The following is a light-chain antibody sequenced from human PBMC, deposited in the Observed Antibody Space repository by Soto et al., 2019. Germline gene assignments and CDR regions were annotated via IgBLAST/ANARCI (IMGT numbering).Light chain of an antibody. Sequence: QSVLTQPPSVSGAPGQRVTISCTGSSSNIGAGYDVHWYQQLPGTAPKVLIYGNSNRPSGVPDRFSGSKSGTAASLAITGLQAEDEAEYNCQSYDSSLSGVVFGGGTKLTVL. CDR2: GNS. CDR1: SSNIGAGYD. J-gene: IGLJ2*01. V-gene: IGLV1-40*01. CDR3: QSYDSSLSGVV.